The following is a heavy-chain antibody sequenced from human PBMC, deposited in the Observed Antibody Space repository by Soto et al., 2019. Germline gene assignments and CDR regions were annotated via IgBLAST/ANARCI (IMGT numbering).Heavy chain of an antibody. J-gene: IGHJ6*02. Sequence: QVQLVQSGAEVKQLGSSVKVSCKASGGSLSNYGISWVRQAPGQGLEWMGGIIPVFGTANYAQKFQGRVTITADESTNIVYMDVTSLRSEDTAVYYCARGDATKIVVTTYYAMDVWGQGTTVTVSS. CDR2: IIPVFGTA. CDR3: ARGDATKIVVTTYYAMDV. D-gene: IGHD4-17*01. CDR1: GGSLSNYG. V-gene: IGHV1-69*12.